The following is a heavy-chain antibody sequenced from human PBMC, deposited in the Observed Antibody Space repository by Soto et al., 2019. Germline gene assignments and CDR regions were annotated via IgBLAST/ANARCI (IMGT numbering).Heavy chain of an antibody. Sequence: PSETLSLTCAVSGVPMTNTNWWSWVRQPPGKGLEWIGEVFHSGSTNYNPSLKSRVTISVDKSKNQFSLNLTSVTAADTAVYYCTRVDQGPCSASRCYRWFDTWGQGTLVTVSS. J-gene: IGHJ5*02. D-gene: IGHD2-15*01. CDR1: GVPMTNTNW. CDR2: VFHSGST. V-gene: IGHV4-4*02. CDR3: TRVDQGPCSASRCYRWFDT.